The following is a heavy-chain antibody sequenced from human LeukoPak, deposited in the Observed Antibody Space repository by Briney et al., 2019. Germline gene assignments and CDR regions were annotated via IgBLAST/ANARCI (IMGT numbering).Heavy chain of an antibody. Sequence: SQTLSLTCTVSGGSISSGDYYWSRIRQPPGKGLEWIGYIYYSGSTYYNPSLKSRVTISVDTSKNQFSLKLSSVTAADTAVYYCARALVSSGPEDYWGQGTLVTVSS. CDR1: GGSISSGDYY. J-gene: IGHJ4*02. D-gene: IGHD3-22*01. V-gene: IGHV4-30-4*01. CDR2: IYYSGST. CDR3: ARALVSSGPEDY.